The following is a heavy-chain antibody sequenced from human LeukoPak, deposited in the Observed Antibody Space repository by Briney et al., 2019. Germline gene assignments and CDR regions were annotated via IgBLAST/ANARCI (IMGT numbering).Heavy chain of an antibody. Sequence: GGSLRLSCAASGFTFSSYWMHWVRQAPGKGLVWVSRINSDGSSTSYADSVKGRFTISRDNAKNSLYLQMNSLRAEDTAVYYCATYSSLNRREFQFWGQGTLLTVSS. CDR1: GFTFSSYW. CDR3: ATYSSLNRREFQF. V-gene: IGHV3-74*01. J-gene: IGHJ1*01. CDR2: INSDGSST. D-gene: IGHD3-22*01.